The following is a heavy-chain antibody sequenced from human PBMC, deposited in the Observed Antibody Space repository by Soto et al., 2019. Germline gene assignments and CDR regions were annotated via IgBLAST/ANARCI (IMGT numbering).Heavy chain of an antibody. CDR1: GDSVSTNSVA. V-gene: IGHV6-1*01. CDR3: ARGRGITILGVITQTFDY. J-gene: IGHJ4*02. Sequence: QVQLQQSGPGLVKPSQTLSLTCVISGDSVSTNSVAWNWIRQSPSRGLEGLGRTYYRSKWFNDYAESVKSRVTINPDTSKNQFSLQLSSVTPEDTAVYYCARGRGITILGVITQTFDYWGQGILVTVSS. CDR2: TYYRSKWFN. D-gene: IGHD3-3*01.